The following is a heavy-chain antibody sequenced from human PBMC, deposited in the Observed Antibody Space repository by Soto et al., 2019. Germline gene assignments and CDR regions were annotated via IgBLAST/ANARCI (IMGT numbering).Heavy chain of an antibody. D-gene: IGHD6-13*01. CDR2: ITTDGGST. CDR3: AKKGTPGTAYFAF. J-gene: IGHJ4*02. V-gene: IGHV3-23*01. Sequence: EVQLLESGGGLVQPGGSLRLSCAASGFTFSSYAMGWVRQAPGKGLEWVSIITTDGGSTYYADSVKGRFTISRDNSKNTLYMEMNSLRAEDTGVYFCAKKGTPGTAYFAFWGQGTLVTVSS. CDR1: GFTFSSYA.